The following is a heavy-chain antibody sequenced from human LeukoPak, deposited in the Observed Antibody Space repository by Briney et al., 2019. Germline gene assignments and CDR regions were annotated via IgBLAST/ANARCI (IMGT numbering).Heavy chain of an antibody. Sequence: ASVKASCKASGYTFTSYGISWVRQAPGQGLEWMGWISAYNGNTNYAQKLQGRVTMTTDTSTSTAYMELRSLRSDDTAVYYCARALGGWELADFDYWGQGTLVTVSS. CDR1: GYTFTSYG. D-gene: IGHD1-26*01. CDR3: ARALGGWELADFDY. CDR2: ISAYNGNT. J-gene: IGHJ4*02. V-gene: IGHV1-18*01.